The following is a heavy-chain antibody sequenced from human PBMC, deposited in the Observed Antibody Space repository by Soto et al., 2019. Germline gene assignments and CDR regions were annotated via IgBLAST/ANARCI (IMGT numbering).Heavy chain of an antibody. Sequence: SETLSLTCAVSGGSIISGGYSWSWIRQPPGKGLEWIGYIYHSGSTYYNPSLKSRVTISVDRSKNQFSLKLSSVTAADTAVYYCARAGVRFLEWYQAAFNYYYGMDVWGQGTTVTVSS. CDR1: GGSIISGGYS. J-gene: IGHJ6*02. V-gene: IGHV4-30-2*01. D-gene: IGHD3-3*01. CDR3: ARAGVRFLEWYQAAFNYYYGMDV. CDR2: IYHSGST.